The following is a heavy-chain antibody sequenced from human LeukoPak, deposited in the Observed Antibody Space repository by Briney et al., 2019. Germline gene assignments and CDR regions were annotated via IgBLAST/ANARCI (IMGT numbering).Heavy chain of an antibody. J-gene: IGHJ5*02. CDR1: ADSISSYD. CDR2: ASHSGIT. V-gene: IGHV4-59*08. D-gene: IGHD1-1*01. CDR3: ARHGGTFDP. Sequence: SQTLSLTCTLYADSISSYDWSCIRQPPGKGLEWIGYASHSGITTYNPSLKSRVTISVDTSESQISLRLSSVTAADTAIYYCARHGGTFDPGGQGIRVIVTS.